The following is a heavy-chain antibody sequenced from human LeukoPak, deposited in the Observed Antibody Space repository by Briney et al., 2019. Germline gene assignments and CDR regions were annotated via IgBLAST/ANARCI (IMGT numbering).Heavy chain of an antibody. Sequence: PSETLSLTCTVSGGSISSSSYYWGWIRQPPGKGLEWIGSIYYSGSTYYNPSLKSRVTISVDTSKNQFSLKLSSVTAADTAVYYCATRADYYDSSGYYSWGQGTLVTVSS. CDR1: GGSISSSSYY. CDR2: IYYSGST. V-gene: IGHV4-39*01. J-gene: IGHJ4*02. CDR3: ATRADYYDSSGYYS. D-gene: IGHD3-22*01.